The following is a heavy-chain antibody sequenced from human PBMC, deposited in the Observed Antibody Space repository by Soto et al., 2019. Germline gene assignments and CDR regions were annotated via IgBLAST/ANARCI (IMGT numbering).Heavy chain of an antibody. V-gene: IGHV3-11*01. J-gene: IGHJ4*02. CDR1: GFTFSDYN. D-gene: IGHD3-22*01. Sequence: GGSLRLSCAASGFTFSDYNMSWIRQAPGKGVEWDSYISSSVSTIYYADSLKDRFTISRDNAKNSLYLQMNSLKAEDTAVYYCARDKLVYYDSSGYMPNFDYWGQGTLVTVYS. CDR2: ISSSVSTI. CDR3: ARDKLVYYDSSGYMPNFDY.